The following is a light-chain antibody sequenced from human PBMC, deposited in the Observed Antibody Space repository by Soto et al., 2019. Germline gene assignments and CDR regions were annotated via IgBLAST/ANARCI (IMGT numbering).Light chain of an antibody. V-gene: IGLV2-14*01. CDR1: SSDVGAENY. CDR2: DVS. Sequence: QSALTQPASVSGSPGQSITISCTGTSSDVGAENYVSWYQQHPGKAPKLMIYDVSNRPSGVSNRFSGSKSGNTASLTISGLQAEDEADYYCSSYTSSSTPYVFGTGTKVTVL. CDR3: SSYTSSSTPYV. J-gene: IGLJ1*01.